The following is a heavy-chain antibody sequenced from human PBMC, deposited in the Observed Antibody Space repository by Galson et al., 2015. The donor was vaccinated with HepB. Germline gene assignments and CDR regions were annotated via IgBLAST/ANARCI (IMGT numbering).Heavy chain of an antibody. CDR3: AKERSQSYSDC. D-gene: IGHD3-10*01. V-gene: IGHV3-73*01. CDR2: IGSKANNYET. Sequence: SLRLSCAASGSTFSGSAIHWVRQTPGKGLEWVGRIGSKANNYETAYAASVKGRFTISRDDSKNTAFLQMYSLRVEDTAIYYCAKERSQSYSDCWGQGALVTVSS. J-gene: IGHJ4*02. CDR1: GSTFSGSA.